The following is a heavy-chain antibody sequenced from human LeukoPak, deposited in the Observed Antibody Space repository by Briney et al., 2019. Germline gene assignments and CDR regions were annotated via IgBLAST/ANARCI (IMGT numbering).Heavy chain of an antibody. CDR2: ISSSGSTI. Sequence: TGGSLRLSCAASGFTFSSYEMNWVRQAPGKGLEWVSYISSSGSTIYYADSVKGRFTISRDNAKNSLYLQVNSLRAEDTAVYYCASLPVAATREFDYWGQGTLVTVSS. V-gene: IGHV3-48*03. D-gene: IGHD2-15*01. J-gene: IGHJ4*02. CDR3: ASLPVAATREFDY. CDR1: GFTFSSYE.